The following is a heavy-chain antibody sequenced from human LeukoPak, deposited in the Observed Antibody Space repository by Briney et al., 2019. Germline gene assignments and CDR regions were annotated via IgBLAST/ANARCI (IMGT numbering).Heavy chain of an antibody. CDR2: ISYDGSNK. CDR3: ARDLAWDAFDI. Sequence: GRSLRLSCAASGFTFSGCSMHWVRQAPGKGLEWVAFISYDGSNKFYADSVKGRFTVSRDNSKNTLYLELNSLRAEDTAVYYCARDLAWDAFDIWGQGTMVTVSS. V-gene: IGHV3-30-3*01. J-gene: IGHJ3*02. CDR1: GFTFSGCS.